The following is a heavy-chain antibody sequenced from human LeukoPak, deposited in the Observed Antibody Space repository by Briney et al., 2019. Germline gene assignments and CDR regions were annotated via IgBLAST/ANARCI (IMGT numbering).Heavy chain of an antibody. V-gene: IGHV3-7*05. CDR3: VRDPTVTNLHDAFDV. Sequence: PGGSLRLSCAASGFTFSIYWMTWVRQAPGKGLEWVANMKEEGSEKYCVDSVQGRFAISRDYAKNSLYLQMNSLRAEDTAVYYCVRDPTVTNLHDAFDVWGQGTLVTVSS. J-gene: IGHJ3*01. D-gene: IGHD4-17*01. CDR1: GFTFSIYW. CDR2: MKEEGSEK.